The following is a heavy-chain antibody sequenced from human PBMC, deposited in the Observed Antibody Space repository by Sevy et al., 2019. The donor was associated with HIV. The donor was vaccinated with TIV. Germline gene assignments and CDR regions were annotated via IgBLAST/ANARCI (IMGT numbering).Heavy chain of an antibody. V-gene: IGHV3-7*01. Sequence: GGYRRLSFESSGFTCSDSWMTWVLQAGGKGLEWVANKKEDGKERYYVDSVKGRLPLSRDNAKMSVYLELTSLRVEDSAIYYCARGRRNWGLGGLDVWGQGTTVTVSS. J-gene: IGHJ6*02. CDR1: GFTCSDSW. CDR3: ARGRRNWGLGGLDV. D-gene: IGHD3-16*01. CDR2: KKEDGKER.